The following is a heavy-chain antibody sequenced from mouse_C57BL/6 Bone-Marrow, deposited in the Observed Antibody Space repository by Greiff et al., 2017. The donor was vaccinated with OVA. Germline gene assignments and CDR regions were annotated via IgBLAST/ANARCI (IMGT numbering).Heavy chain of an antibody. V-gene: IGHV1-82*01. J-gene: IGHJ1*03. CDR3: ADSNLYFDV. CDR2: IYPGDGDT. D-gene: IGHD2-5*01. CDR1: GYAFSSSW. Sequence: VKLQESGPELVKPGASVKISCKASGYAFSSSWMNWVKQRPGKGLEWIGRIYPGDGDTNYNGKFKGKATLTADKSSSTAYMQLSSLTSEDSAVYFCADSNLYFDVWGTGTTVTVSS.